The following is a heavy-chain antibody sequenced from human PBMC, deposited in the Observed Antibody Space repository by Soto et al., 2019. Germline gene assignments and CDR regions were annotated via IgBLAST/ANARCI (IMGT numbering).Heavy chain of an antibody. V-gene: IGHV4-59*01. Sequence: SETLSLTCDVSGDSISTYYWIWIRQPPGKGLEWIGYVYYSGSTLYNPSLESRVTMSIDMSKKQVSLKLTSVIAADTAVYYCARTRMIESWIDYWGHGTLVTVSS. J-gene: IGHJ4*01. CDR2: VYYSGST. CDR1: GDSISTYY. CDR3: ARTRMIESWIDY. D-gene: IGHD2-21*01.